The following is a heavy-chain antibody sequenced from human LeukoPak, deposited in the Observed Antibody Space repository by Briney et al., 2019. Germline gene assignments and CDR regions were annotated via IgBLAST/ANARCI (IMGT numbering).Heavy chain of an antibody. V-gene: IGHV3-11*04. D-gene: IGHD3-22*01. Sequence: GGSLRLSCAVSGFTFTDTYMTWIRQAPGKGLESLSYISPSGTDISYADSVKGRFTISRDNAKNSLYLQMNSLRAGDTAVYYCAKGSKLVVITRDHYMAVWGKGTTVTISS. CDR1: GFTFTDTY. J-gene: IGHJ6*03. CDR3: AKGSKLVVITRDHYMAV. CDR2: ISPSGTDI.